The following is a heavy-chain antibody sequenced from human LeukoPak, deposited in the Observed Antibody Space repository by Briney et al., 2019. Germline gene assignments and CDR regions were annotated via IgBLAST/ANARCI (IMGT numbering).Heavy chain of an antibody. CDR2: MNPNSGNT. V-gene: IGHV1-8*03. D-gene: IGHD2-15*01. CDR3: ARGHVVVVAAPYYYSYMYV. J-gene: IGHJ6*03. CDR1: GYTFTSYD. Sequence: ASVKVSCKASGYTFTSYDINWVRQATGQGLEWMGWMNPNSGNTGYAQKFQGRVTITRNTSISTAYMELSSLRSEDTAVYYCARGHVVVVAAPYYYSYMYVWGKGTTVTVSS.